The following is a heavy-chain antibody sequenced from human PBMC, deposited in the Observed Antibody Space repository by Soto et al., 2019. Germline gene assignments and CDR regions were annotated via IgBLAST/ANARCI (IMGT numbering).Heavy chain of an antibody. J-gene: IGHJ3*01. D-gene: IGHD3-16*01. CDR1: GFTFSSYS. CDR3: ARIQLGYDYFDF. Sequence: EVQLVESGGGLVKPGGSLRLSCAASGFTFSSYSMNWVRQAPGKGLEWVSSISSSSSYIYYADSVKGRFTISRDNSKNQLFLQMNSLNAEVTSWDYCARIQLGYDYFDFWGQGTMVTVSS. V-gene: IGHV3-21*01. CDR2: ISSSSSYI.